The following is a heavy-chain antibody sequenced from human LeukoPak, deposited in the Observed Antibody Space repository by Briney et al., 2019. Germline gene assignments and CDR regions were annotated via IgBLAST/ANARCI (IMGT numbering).Heavy chain of an antibody. CDR3: TIPPINPDYGDYGDFDY. Sequence: GSLRLSCAASGFTFSSYAMSWVRQAPGKGLEWVSAMSGSGDSTYYADSVKGRFTISRDNSKNTLYLQMNSLRAEDTAVYYCTIPPINPDYGDYGDFDYWGQGTLVTVSS. J-gene: IGHJ4*02. CDR2: MSGSGDST. D-gene: IGHD4-17*01. CDR1: GFTFSSYA. V-gene: IGHV3-23*01.